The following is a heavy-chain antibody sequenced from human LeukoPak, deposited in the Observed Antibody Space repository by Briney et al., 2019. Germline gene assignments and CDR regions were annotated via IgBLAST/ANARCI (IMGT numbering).Heavy chain of an antibody. V-gene: IGHV4-4*07. Sequence: SETLSLTCTVSGGSISSYYWSWIRQPAGKGLEWIGRIYTSGSTNYNPSLKSRVTMSVDTSKNQFSLKLSSVTAADTAVYYCARGLREVHPGAFDIWGQGTMVTVSS. D-gene: IGHD2-21*02. J-gene: IGHJ3*02. CDR2: IYTSGST. CDR3: ARGLREVHPGAFDI. CDR1: GGSISSYY.